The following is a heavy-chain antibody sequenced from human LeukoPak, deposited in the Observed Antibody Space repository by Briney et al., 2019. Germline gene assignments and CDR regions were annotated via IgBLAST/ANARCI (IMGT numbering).Heavy chain of an antibody. Sequence: GGSLRLSCAASGFTFSTYAMSWVCQAPGKGLEWVSAISGSGITTFYSDSVKGRFTIARDNSKNTLYLLMNSLRAEDTAVYYCAKAETFYGDVAYFDYWGQGTLVTVSS. V-gene: IGHV3-23*01. CDR1: GFTFSTYA. D-gene: IGHD4-17*01. CDR3: AKAETFYGDVAYFDY. CDR2: ISGSGITT. J-gene: IGHJ4*02.